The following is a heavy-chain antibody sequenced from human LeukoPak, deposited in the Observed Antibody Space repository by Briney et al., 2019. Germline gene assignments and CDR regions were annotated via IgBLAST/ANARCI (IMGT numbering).Heavy chain of an antibody. CDR3: AKDRDGYNYLTYFDH. Sequence: GGSLRLSCAASGFTFSSYGMSWVRQAPGRGLEWVSAISGSGGSTYYADSVKGRFTISRDNSKNTLYLQMNSLRAEDTAVYYCAKDRDGYNYLTYFDHWGQGTLVTVSS. D-gene: IGHD5-24*01. CDR1: GFTFSSYG. J-gene: IGHJ4*02. CDR2: ISGSGGST. V-gene: IGHV3-23*01.